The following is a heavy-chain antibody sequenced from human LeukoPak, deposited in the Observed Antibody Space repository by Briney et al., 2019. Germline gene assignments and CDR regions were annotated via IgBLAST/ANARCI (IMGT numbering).Heavy chain of an antibody. CDR2: MNPNSGNT. D-gene: IGHD6-19*01. CDR1: GYTFTSYD. Sequence: ASVKVSCKASGYTFTSYDINWVRQATGQGLEWMGWMNPNSGNTGYAQKFQGRVTMTRNISISTAYMELSSLRSEDTAVYYCARGYLDRQWLYYYYGMDVWGQGTTVTVSS. J-gene: IGHJ6*02. CDR3: ARGYLDRQWLYYYYGMDV. V-gene: IGHV1-8*01.